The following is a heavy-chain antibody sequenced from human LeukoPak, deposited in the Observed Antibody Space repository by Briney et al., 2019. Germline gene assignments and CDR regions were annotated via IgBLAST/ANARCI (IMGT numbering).Heavy chain of an antibody. V-gene: IGHV3-30*18. CDR1: GFTFSSYG. D-gene: IGHD5-12*01. Sequence: PGGPLRLSCAASGFTFSSYGMHWVRQAPGKGLEWVAVISYDGSNKYYADSVKGRFTISRDNSENTLYLQMNSLRAEDTAVYYCAKDWEMATIDWGQGTLVTVSS. J-gene: IGHJ4*02. CDR2: ISYDGSNK. CDR3: AKDWEMATID.